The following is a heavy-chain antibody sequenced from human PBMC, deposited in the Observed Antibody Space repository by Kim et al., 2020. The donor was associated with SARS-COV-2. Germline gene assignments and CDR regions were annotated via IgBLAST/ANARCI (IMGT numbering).Heavy chain of an antibody. Sequence: GGSLRLSCAASGFTFSSYGMHWVRQAPGKGLEWVAVISYDGSNKYYADSVKGRFTISRDNSKNTLYLQMNSLRAEDTAVYYCAKDLHSGSYYEGHWGQGTLVTVSS. D-gene: IGHD1-26*01. V-gene: IGHV3-30*18. CDR3: AKDLHSGSYYEGH. J-gene: IGHJ1*01. CDR2: ISYDGSNK. CDR1: GFTFSSYG.